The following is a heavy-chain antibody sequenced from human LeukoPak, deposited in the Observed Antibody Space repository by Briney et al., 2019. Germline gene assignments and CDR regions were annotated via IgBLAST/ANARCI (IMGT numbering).Heavy chain of an antibody. Sequence: PGGSLRLSCAASGFTASSNYMSWVRQAPGKGLEWVSVIYSGGSTYYADSVKGRFTISRDNSKNTLYLQMNSLRAEDTAVYYCASGCYYYDSSGYSVWGQGTLVTVSS. CDR3: ASGCYYYDSSGYSV. CDR1: GFTASSNY. D-gene: IGHD3-22*01. J-gene: IGHJ4*02. V-gene: IGHV3-66*01. CDR2: IYSGGST.